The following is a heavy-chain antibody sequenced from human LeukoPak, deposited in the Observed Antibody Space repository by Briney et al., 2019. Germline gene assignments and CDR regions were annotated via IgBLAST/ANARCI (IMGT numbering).Heavy chain of an antibody. V-gene: IGHV3-48*03. J-gene: IGHJ6*04. Sequence: GSLRLSCAASGFTFSSYEMNWVRQAPGKGLEWVSYISSSGSTIYYADSVKGRFTISRDNAKNSLYLQMNSLRAEDTAVYYCAELGITMIGGVWGKGTTVAISS. CDR2: ISSSGSTI. CDR3: AELGITMIGGV. CDR1: GFTFSSYE. D-gene: IGHD3-10*02.